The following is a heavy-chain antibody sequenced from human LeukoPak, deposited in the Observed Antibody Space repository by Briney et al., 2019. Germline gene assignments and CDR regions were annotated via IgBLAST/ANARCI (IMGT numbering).Heavy chain of an antibody. CDR2: ISSSSSGI. CDR3: ASKAVGDMSFDY. CDR1: GFTFNTYT. Sequence: GGSLRLSCAASGFTFNTYTMNWVRQAPGKGLEWVSTISSSSSGIYYADSVKGRFTISRDYAKNSLYLQMNSLRAEDTAVYYCASKAVGDMSFDYWGQGTLVTVSS. V-gene: IGHV3-21*01. J-gene: IGHJ4*02. D-gene: IGHD2-21*02.